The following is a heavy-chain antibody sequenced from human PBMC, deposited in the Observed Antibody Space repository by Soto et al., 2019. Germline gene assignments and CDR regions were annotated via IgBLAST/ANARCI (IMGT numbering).Heavy chain of an antibody. CDR2: INHSGST. V-gene: IGHV4-34*01. J-gene: IGHJ5*02. D-gene: IGHD2-2*01. CDR3: ARVGPVLEYQLSDGWFDP. CDR1: GGSFSGYY. Sequence: SETLSLTCAVYGGSFSGYYWSWIRQPPGKGLEWIGEINHSGSTNYNPSLKSRVTISVDTSMNQFSLKLSSVTAADTAVYYCARVGPVLEYQLSDGWFDPWGQGTLVTVSS.